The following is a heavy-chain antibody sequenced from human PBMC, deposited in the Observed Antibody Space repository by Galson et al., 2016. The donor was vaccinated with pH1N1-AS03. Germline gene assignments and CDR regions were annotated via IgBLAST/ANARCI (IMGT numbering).Heavy chain of an antibody. CDR3: ARKSGGGGGVDH. Sequence: SVKVSCKASGYTFTSHVVDWVRQAPGQSLEWMGCINTDTGYTKYSQKFQGRVTITKDTSATTAYMELDSLTSEDTAVYYCARKSGGGGGVDHWGQGTLVTVSS. J-gene: IGHJ4*02. CDR2: INTDTGYT. V-gene: IGHV1-3*04. CDR1: GYTFTSHV. D-gene: IGHD2-15*01.